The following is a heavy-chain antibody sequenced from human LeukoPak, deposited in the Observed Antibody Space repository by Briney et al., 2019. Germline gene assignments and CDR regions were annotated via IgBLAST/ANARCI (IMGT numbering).Heavy chain of an antibody. CDR1: GYTLTELS. V-gene: IGHV1-24*01. D-gene: IGHD6-6*01. Sequence: ASVKVSCKVSGYTLTELSMHWVRQAPGKGLEWMGGFDPEDGETIYAQKFQGRVTMTEDTSTDTAYMELSSLRSEDTAVYYCATDTSTIAARPSHYYYYYGTDVWGQGTTVTVSS. J-gene: IGHJ6*02. CDR3: ATDTSTIAARPSHYYYYYGTDV. CDR2: FDPEDGET.